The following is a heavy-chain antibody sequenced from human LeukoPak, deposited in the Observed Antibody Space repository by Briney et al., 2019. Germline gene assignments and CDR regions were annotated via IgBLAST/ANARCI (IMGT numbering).Heavy chain of an antibody. CDR3: AREFGDILTGWIDY. D-gene: IGHD3-9*01. V-gene: IGHV1-46*01. CDR1: GYTFTGYY. Sequence: ASVKVSCKASGYTFTGYYMHWVRQAPGQGLEWMGIINPSGGTTSYAQKFQGRVTMTRDTSMRTVYMELSSLRSEDTAVYYCAREFGDILTGWIDYWGQGTLVTVSS. CDR2: INPSGGTT. J-gene: IGHJ4*02.